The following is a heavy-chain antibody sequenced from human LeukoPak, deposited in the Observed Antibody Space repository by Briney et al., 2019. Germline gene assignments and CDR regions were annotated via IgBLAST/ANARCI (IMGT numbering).Heavy chain of an antibody. D-gene: IGHD6-13*01. V-gene: IGHV4-34*12. J-gene: IGHJ4*02. CDR3: ARYGSSSWYGKYYFDY. Sequence: SETLSLTCAVYGGSFSGYYWSWIRQPPGKGLEWIGNIFYSGSTYYSPSLRSRVTISLDTSRNQFSLKLSSVTAADTAVYYCARYGSSSWYGKYYFDYWGQGTLVTVSS. CDR2: IFYSGST. CDR1: GGSFSGYY.